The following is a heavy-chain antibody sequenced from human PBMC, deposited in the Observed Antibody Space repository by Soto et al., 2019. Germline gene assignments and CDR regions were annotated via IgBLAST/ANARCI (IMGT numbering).Heavy chain of an antibody. J-gene: IGHJ4*02. CDR2: ISTYNGNV. CDR3: ARQGPYGSSWYGSFIDY. Sequence: ASVKVSCKASGYTFTNYAFSWVRQAPGQGLEWMGWISTYNGNVSYAQKFQGRVTMTTDTSTSTAYMELRSLRSDDTARYYCARQGPYGSSWYGSFIDYWGQGTQVTVPS. D-gene: IGHD6-13*01. V-gene: IGHV1-18*01. CDR1: GYTFTNYA.